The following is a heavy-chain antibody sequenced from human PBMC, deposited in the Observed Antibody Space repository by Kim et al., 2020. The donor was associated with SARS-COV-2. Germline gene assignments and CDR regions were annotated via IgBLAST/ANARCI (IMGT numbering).Heavy chain of an antibody. D-gene: IGHD2-2*01. CDR1: GGTFSSYA. CDR3: ARSGDIVVVPAPTSYYWYFDL. J-gene: IGHJ2*01. CDR2: IIPIFGTA. Sequence: SVKVSCKASGGTFSSYAISWVRQAPGQGLEWMGGIIPIFGTANYAQKFQGRVTITADESTSTAYMEPSSLRSEDTAVYYCARSGDIVVVPAPTSYYWYFDLWGRGTLVTVSS. V-gene: IGHV1-69*13.